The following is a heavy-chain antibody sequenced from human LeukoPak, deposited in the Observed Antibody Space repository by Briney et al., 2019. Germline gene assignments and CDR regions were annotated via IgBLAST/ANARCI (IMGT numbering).Heavy chain of an antibody. V-gene: IGHV1-18*01. Sequence: ASVKVSCKASGYTFSNHGISWVRQAPGQGLEWMGWISANSGSANYAQKFQGRVTMTTDTSTSTAYMDLRSLRSDDTAVYYCARDRGLEWAAVSFGWAFDIWGQGTMVTVSS. CDR2: ISANSGSA. CDR1: GYTFSNHG. J-gene: IGHJ3*02. CDR3: ARDRGLEWAAVSFGWAFDI. D-gene: IGHD3-3*01.